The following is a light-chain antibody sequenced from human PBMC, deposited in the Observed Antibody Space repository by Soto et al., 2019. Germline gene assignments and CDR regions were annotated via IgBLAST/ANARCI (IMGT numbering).Light chain of an antibody. CDR2: EVN. CDR1: TTDVGGYNY. V-gene: IGLV2-8*01. J-gene: IGLJ2*01. Sequence: QSALTQPPSASGSPGQSVTFSCTGTTTDVGGYNYVSWYQQHPGKAPKLIIYEVNKRPAGVPHRFSGSKSGTTASLTVSGLQAEDEDDYYGSSYEASNTVVFGGGTKLTVL. CDR3: SSYEASNTVV.